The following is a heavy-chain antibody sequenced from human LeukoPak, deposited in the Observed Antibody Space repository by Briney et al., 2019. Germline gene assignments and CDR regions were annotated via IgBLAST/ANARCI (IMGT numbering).Heavy chain of an antibody. Sequence: GGSLRLSCEASGFTFSTYSVNWVRQAPGKGLDWVSSISAGSSYIYYADSVKGRFTISRDNAKNSLYLQMNSLRAEDTAVYYCAREAYDILTGYRSYWYFDLWGRGTLVTVSS. D-gene: IGHD3-9*01. V-gene: IGHV3-21*04. CDR3: AREAYDILTGYRSYWYFDL. J-gene: IGHJ2*01. CDR2: ISAGSSYI. CDR1: GFTFSTYS.